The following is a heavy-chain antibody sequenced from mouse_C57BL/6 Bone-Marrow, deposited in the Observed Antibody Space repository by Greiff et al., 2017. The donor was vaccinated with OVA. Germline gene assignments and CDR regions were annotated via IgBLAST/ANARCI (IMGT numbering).Heavy chain of an antibody. J-gene: IGHJ2*01. CDR2: IRLKSDNYAT. CDR1: GFTFSNYW. D-gene: IGHD3-1*01. Sequence: DVMLVESGGGLVQPGGSMKLSCVASGFTFSNYWMNWVRQSPEKGLEWVAQIRLKSDNYATHYAESVKGRFTISRDDSKSSVYLQMNNLRAEDTGIYYCHRTDDWGQGTTLTVSS. V-gene: IGHV6-3*01. CDR3: HRTDD.